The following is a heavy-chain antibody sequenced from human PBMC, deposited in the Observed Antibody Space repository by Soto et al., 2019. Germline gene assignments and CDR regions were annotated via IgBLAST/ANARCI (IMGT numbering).Heavy chain of an antibody. Sequence: PGESLKISCAASGFTFISDWMTWVRQAPGKGLEWVANIRKDGSKTSYLDSVRGRFTISRDNAQSSLYLQMDSLRAEDTALYYCARDVAPGTSSLYFDGFEIWGQGTMVTVSS. D-gene: IGHD6-13*01. CDR2: IRKDGSKT. J-gene: IGHJ3*02. V-gene: IGHV3-7*05. CDR1: GFTFISDW. CDR3: ARDVAPGTSSLYFDGFEI.